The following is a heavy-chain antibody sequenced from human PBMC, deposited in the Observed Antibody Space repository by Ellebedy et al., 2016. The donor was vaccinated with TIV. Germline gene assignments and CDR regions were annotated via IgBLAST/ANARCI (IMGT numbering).Heavy chain of an antibody. D-gene: IGHD3-10*01. J-gene: IGHJ3*02. CDR1: GFTFATFA. V-gene: IGHV3-23*01. CDR2: IGGSGGSP. CDR3: ARVVDNAFDM. Sequence: GGSLRLSCVASGFTFATFAMTWVRQAPGKGLEWVSRIGGSGGSPMYADSVRGRFTISRDNSKNTLYLQMNSLRAEDTALYYWARVVDNAFDMWGQGTMVTVSS.